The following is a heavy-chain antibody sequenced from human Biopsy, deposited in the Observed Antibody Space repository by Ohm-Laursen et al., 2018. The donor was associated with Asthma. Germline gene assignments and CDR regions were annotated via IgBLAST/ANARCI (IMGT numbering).Heavy chain of an antibody. V-gene: IGHV3-30-3*01. Sequence: SLRLPCAASGFTFSSYAMHWVRQAPGKGLEWVAVISYDGSNKYYADSVKGRFTISRDNSKNTLYLQMNSLRAEDTAVYYCAREGIAVAHFDYWGQGALVTVSS. D-gene: IGHD6-19*01. CDR3: AREGIAVAHFDY. CDR2: ISYDGSNK. CDR1: GFTFSSYA. J-gene: IGHJ4*02.